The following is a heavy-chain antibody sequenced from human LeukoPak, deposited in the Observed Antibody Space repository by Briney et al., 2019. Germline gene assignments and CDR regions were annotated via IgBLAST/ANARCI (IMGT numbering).Heavy chain of an antibody. CDR3: ARSPSSWYFDY. CDR2: ISAYNGNT. D-gene: IGHD2-2*01. CDR1: GYTFTSYG. Sequence: GASVKVSCKASGYTFTSYGISWVRQAPGQGLEWMGWISAYNGNTNYAQKLQGRVTMTTDTSTSTAYMELRSLRSDDTSVYFCARSPSSWYFDYWGQGTLATVSS. J-gene: IGHJ4*02. V-gene: IGHV1-18*01.